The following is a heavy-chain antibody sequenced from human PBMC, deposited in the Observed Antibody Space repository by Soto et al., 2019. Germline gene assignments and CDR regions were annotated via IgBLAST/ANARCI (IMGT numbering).Heavy chain of an antibody. CDR3: ATDYPPDYYDSSGYYFGGWFDL. V-gene: IGHV1-2*02. CDR2: INPNSGGT. D-gene: IGHD3-22*01. CDR1: GYTFTGYY. J-gene: IGHJ5*02. Sequence: ASVEVSCKASGYTFTGYYMHWVRQAPGQGLEWMGWINPNSGGTNYAQKFQGRVTMTRDTSISTAYMELSRLRFDDTAVYYCATDYPPDYYDSSGYYFGGWFDLWGQGTLVTVSS.